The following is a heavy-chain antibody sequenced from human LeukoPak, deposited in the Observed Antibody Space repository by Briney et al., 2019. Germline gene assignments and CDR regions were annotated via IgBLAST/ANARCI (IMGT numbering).Heavy chain of an antibody. V-gene: IGHV4-61*02. CDR1: GGSISRGSYY. CDR3: AREWLRNTDY. J-gene: IGHJ4*02. D-gene: IGHD5-12*01. CDR2: IYTSGST. Sequence: PSETLSLTCTVSGGSISRGSYYWSWIRQPAGKGLEWIGRIYTSGSTNYNPSLKSRVTISVDTSKNQFSLKLSSVTAADTAVYYCAREWLRNTDYWGQGTLVTVSS.